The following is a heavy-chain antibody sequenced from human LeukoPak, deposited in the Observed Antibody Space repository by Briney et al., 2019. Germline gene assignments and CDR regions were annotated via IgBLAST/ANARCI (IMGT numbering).Heavy chain of an antibody. J-gene: IGHJ4*02. CDR2: IDSSSRTT. V-gene: IGHV3-48*04. CDR3: ARRVPSQVITDYFDY. Sequence: QPGGSLRLSCAASGFTFSTYSMNWVRQAPGKGLEWVSFIDSSSRTTFYADSVKGRFTISRDNAKNSLFLQMNSLRAEDTAVYYCARRVPSQVITDYFDYWGQGTLVTVSS. CDR1: GFTFSTYS. D-gene: IGHD3-16*01.